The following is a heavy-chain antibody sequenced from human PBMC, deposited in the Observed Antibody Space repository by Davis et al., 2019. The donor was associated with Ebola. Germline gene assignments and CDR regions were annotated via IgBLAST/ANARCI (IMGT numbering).Heavy chain of an antibody. CDR1: GFTFNKYW. J-gene: IGHJ4*02. Sequence: GESLKIPCAASGFTFNKYWMHWVRQAPGKGLVWVSRINPDGSFTDYADSVKGRFSISRDSTSNTLYLQMNGLRAEDTAVYYCARSSYQPDYWGQGTLVTVSS. D-gene: IGHD2-2*01. CDR3: ARSSYQPDY. V-gene: IGHV3-74*01. CDR2: INPDGSFT.